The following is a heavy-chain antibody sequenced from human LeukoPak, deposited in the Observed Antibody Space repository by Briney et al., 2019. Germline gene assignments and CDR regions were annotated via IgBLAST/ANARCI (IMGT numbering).Heavy chain of an antibody. CDR3: ASTARYYYGSGSYYTRPLDY. V-gene: IGHV4-34*01. J-gene: IGHJ4*02. Sequence: SETLSLICAVYGGSFSGYYWSWIRQPPGKGLEWIGEINHSGSTNYNPSLKSRVTISVDTSKNQFSLKLSSVTAADTAVYYCASTARYYYGSGSYYTRPLDYWGQGTLVTVSS. CDR2: INHSGST. D-gene: IGHD3-10*01. CDR1: GGSFSGYY.